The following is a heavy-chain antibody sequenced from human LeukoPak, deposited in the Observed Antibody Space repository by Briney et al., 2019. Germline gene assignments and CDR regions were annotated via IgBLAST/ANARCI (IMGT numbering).Heavy chain of an antibody. Sequence: GGSLRLSCAASGFTVSSNYMSWVRQAPGKGLEWVSVIYSGGSTYYADSVKGRFTISRDTSKNTLYLQVNSLRADDTAVYYCARDTPQCNSFDPWGQGTLVTVSS. CDR1: GFTVSSNY. J-gene: IGHJ5*02. V-gene: IGHV3-53*01. CDR3: ARDTPQCNSFDP. CDR2: IYSGGST. D-gene: IGHD4-11*01.